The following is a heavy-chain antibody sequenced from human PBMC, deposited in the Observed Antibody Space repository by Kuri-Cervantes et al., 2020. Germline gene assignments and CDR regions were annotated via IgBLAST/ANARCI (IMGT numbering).Heavy chain of an antibody. Sequence: SETLSLTCAVYGGSFSGYYWSWIRQPPGKGLEWIGEINHSGSTNYNPSLKSRVTISVDTSKNQFSLKLSSVTAADTAVYYRARGLDCSSTSCYGYFDYWGQGTLVTVSS. CDR1: GGSFSGYY. D-gene: IGHD2-2*01. J-gene: IGHJ4*02. CDR3: ARGLDCSSTSCYGYFDY. CDR2: INHSGST. V-gene: IGHV4-34*01.